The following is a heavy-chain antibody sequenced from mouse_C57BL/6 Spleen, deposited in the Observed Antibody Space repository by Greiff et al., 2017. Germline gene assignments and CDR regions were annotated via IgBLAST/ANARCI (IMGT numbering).Heavy chain of an antibody. Sequence: QVQLQQPGAELVKPGASVKLSCKASGSTFTSYWMQWVKQRPGQGLEWIGEIDPSDSYTNYNQKFKGKATLTVDTSSSTAYMQLSSLTSEDSAVYYCARNGYSYFDDWGQGTTLTVAS. CDR2: IDPSDSYT. J-gene: IGHJ2*01. CDR3: ARNGYSYFDD. D-gene: IGHD2-3*01. V-gene: IGHV1-50*01. CDR1: GSTFTSYW.